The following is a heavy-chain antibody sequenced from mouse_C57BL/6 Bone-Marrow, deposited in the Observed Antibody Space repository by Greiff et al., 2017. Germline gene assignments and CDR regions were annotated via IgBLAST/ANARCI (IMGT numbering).Heavy chain of an antibody. Sequence: VQLQQPGTELVKPGASVKLSCKASGYTFTSYWMHWVKQRPGQGLEWIGNINPSNGGTNYNEKFKSKATLTVDKSSSTAYMQLSSLTSEDSAVYYCARGLRRKFGAMDYWGQGTSVTGSS. J-gene: IGHJ4*01. CDR3: ARGLRRKFGAMDY. CDR1: GYTFTSYW. D-gene: IGHD2-4*01. V-gene: IGHV1-53*01. CDR2: INPSNGGT.